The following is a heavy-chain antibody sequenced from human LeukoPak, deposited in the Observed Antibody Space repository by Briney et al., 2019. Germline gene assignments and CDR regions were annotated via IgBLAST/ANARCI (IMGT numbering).Heavy chain of an antibody. CDR2: IYHSGST. CDR3: ARLGLNYDILTGYYSDYMDV. D-gene: IGHD3-9*01. CDR1: GYSISSDNY. Sequence: PSETLSLTCAVSGYSISSDNYWVWIRQPPGQGLEWTGGIYHSGSTYYNPSLKSRVTISVDTSKNQFSLKLSPVTAADTAVYYCARLGLNYDILTGYYSDYMDVWGKGTTVTVSS. J-gene: IGHJ6*03. V-gene: IGHV4-38-2*01.